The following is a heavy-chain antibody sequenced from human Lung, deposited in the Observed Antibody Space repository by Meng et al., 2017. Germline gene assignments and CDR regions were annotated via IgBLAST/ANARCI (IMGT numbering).Heavy chain of an antibody. CDR1: GGSISSGTYY. CDR3: ARYVFDSSSLYSNWFDP. D-gene: IGHD3-22*01. V-gene: IGHV4-31*03. Sequence: QVQLQASGPGLVKPSQTLSLPCTVSGGSISSGTYYWGWIRQLPGKGLEWIAYIHYSGSTYYSPSLKSRVTISVDTSKNQLSLKLSSMTAADTAVYYCARYVFDSSSLYSNWFDPWGQGTLVTVSS. J-gene: IGHJ5*02. CDR2: IHYSGST.